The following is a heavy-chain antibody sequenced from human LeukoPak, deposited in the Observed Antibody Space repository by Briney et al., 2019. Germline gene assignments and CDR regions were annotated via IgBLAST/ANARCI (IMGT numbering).Heavy chain of an antibody. V-gene: IGHV3-11*04. J-gene: IGHJ4*02. Sequence: GGSLRLSWAASGFTFSDYYMGWVRHAPGKWLEWVSYITNNGGAIFYANSLKGRLTIFRDNAKKSLYLQMNSLRPDDTALYYCARALADSRGYYLGFDYWGQGTLVTVSS. CDR2: ITNNGGAI. D-gene: IGHD3-22*01. CDR3: ARALADSRGYYLGFDY. CDR1: GFTFSDYY.